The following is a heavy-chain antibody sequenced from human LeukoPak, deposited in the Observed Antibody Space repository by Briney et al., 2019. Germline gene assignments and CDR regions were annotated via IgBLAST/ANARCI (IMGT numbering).Heavy chain of an antibody. Sequence: ASVKVSCTASGYTFTSYDIDWVRQATGQGLEWMGWMNPNRGNTGSTQRFQCRVTLTRDTSISTAYMDLSSLTSEDTAVYYCARGRLVRRPSSFDPWGQGTLVTVSS. V-gene: IGHV1-8*01. CDR1: GYTFTSYD. CDR3: ARGRLVRRPSSFDP. J-gene: IGHJ5*01. CDR2: MNPNRGNT. D-gene: IGHD3-16*02.